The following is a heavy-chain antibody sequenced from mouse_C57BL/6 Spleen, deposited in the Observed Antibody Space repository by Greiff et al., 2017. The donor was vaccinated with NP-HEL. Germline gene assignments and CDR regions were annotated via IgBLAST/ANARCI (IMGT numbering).Heavy chain of an antibody. CDR1: GFTFSSYT. D-gene: IGHD2-4*01. Sequence: EVKLMESGGGLVKPGGSLKLSCAASGFTFSSYTMSWVRQTPEKRLEWVATISGGGGNTYYPDSVKGRFTISRDNAKNTLYLQMSSLRSEDTALYYCARDYDGYWYFDVWGTGTTVTVSS. J-gene: IGHJ1*03. V-gene: IGHV5-9*01. CDR3: ARDYDGYWYFDV. CDR2: ISGGGGNT.